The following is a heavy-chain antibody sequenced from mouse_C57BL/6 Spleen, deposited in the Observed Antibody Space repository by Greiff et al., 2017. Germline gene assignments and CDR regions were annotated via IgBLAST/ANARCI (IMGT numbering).Heavy chain of an antibody. V-gene: IGHV5-16*01. CDR2: INYDGSST. CDR1: GFTFSDYY. D-gene: IGHD2-4*01. CDR3: ARMGYDYDGDYYAMDY. Sequence: EVKLMESEGGLVQPGSSMKLSCTASGFTFSDYYMAWVRQVPEKGLEWVANINYDGSSTYYLDSLKSRFIISRENAKNILYLQMSSLKSEDTATYYCARMGYDYDGDYYAMDYWGQGTSVTVSS. J-gene: IGHJ4*01.